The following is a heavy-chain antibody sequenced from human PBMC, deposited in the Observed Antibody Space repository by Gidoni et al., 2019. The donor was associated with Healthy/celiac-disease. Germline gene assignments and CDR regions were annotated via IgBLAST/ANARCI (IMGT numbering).Heavy chain of an antibody. Sequence: QVQLVESGGVVVQPGRSLRLSCAASGFTFSSYGMHWVRQAPGKGLEWVAVISYDGSNKYYADSVKGRFTISRDNSKNTLYLQMNSLRAEDTAVYYCAKDLTRPHHNPSGMDVWGQGTTVTVSS. CDR2: ISYDGSNK. D-gene: IGHD1-1*01. CDR3: AKDLTRPHHNPSGMDV. CDR1: GFTFSSYG. J-gene: IGHJ6*02. V-gene: IGHV3-30*18.